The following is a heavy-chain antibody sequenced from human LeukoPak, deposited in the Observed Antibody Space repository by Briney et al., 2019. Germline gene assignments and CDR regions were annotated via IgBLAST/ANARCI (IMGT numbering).Heavy chain of an antibody. CDR3: ASSAPWYDTLTGHKRGAFDI. V-gene: IGHV4-4*02. CDR1: GGSISSSNW. Sequence: SGTLSLTCAVSGGSISSSNWWSWVRQPPGKGLEWIGEIYHSGSTNYNPSLKSRVTISVDKSKNQFSLKLSSVTAADTAVYYCASSAPWYDTLTGHKRGAFDIWGQGTMVTVSS. D-gene: IGHD3-9*01. J-gene: IGHJ3*02. CDR2: IYHSGST.